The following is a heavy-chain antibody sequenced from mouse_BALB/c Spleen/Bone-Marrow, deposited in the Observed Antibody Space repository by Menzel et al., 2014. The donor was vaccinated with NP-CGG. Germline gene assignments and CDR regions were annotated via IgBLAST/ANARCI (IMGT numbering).Heavy chain of an antibody. CDR2: IWAGGST. CDR1: GFSLTSYG. V-gene: IGHV2-9*02. CDR3: AGEGPTISTTDFDY. Sequence: VQLQESGPGLVAPSQSLSITCTVSGFSLTSYGVHWVRQPPGKGLEWLGVIWAGGSTNYNSALMSRLSIRKGNSKSQVFLKMSSLQTDDTAMYDCAGEGPTISTTDFDYWGQGTTLTVSS. D-gene: IGHD2-14*01. J-gene: IGHJ2*01.